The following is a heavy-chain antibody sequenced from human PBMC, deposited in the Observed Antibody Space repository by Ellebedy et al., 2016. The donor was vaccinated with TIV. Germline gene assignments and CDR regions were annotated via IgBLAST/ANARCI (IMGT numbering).Heavy chain of an antibody. CDR2: ITGSGDST. Sequence: GGSLRLSXAASGFTFSSYWMNWVRQAPGKGLEWVSAITGSGDSTYYADSVKGRFTISRDNSKNTLYLQMNSLRAEDTTLYYCAKGMRGGADFDYWGQGTLVTVSS. J-gene: IGHJ4*02. CDR3: AKGMRGGADFDY. CDR1: GFTFSSYW. D-gene: IGHD4/OR15-4a*01. V-gene: IGHV3-23*01.